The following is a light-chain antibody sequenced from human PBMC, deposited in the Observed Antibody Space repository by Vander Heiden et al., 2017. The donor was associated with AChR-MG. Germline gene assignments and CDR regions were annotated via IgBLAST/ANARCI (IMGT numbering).Light chain of an antibody. Sequence: EIVLTQSPATLSLSPGQRATLSCRASQSVRSYLAWYQQKPGQAPRLLIYDASSRATGIPARFSGSGSGTDFTLTISSLEAEDFAVYYCQQWNDWRLTFGGRAKVEI. CDR1: QSVRSY. J-gene: IGKJ4*01. CDR2: DAS. V-gene: IGKV3-11*01. CDR3: QQWNDWRLT.